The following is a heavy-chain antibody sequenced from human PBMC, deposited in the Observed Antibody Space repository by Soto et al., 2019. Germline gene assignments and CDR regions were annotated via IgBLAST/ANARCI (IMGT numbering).Heavy chain of an antibody. J-gene: IGHJ2*01. CDR3: ARDKPSADGSWFFDL. Sequence: GGSLRLSCVASGFTFSSHDMHWVRQVPGKGLEWVSGTGTTGDTYYPGSVKGRFIVSKEDAKNSLFLQMNNMRAEDTAVYYCARDKPSADGSWFFDLWGRGNLVTVSS. V-gene: IGHV3-13*01. CDR2: TGTTGDT. CDR1: GFTFSSHD.